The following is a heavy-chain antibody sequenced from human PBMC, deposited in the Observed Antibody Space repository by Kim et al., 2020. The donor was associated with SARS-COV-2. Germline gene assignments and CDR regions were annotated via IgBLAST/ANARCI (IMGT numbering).Heavy chain of an antibody. CDR1: GFTFSAYA. CDR3: ARGVRGRFIDF. D-gene: IGHD3-3*01. Sequence: GGSLRLSCAASGFTFSAYAMMWVRQTPGKGLEWVSSIGGTVPNTYYTDSVKGRFTISRDNSKNTVYLQMNSLRADDTAMYYCARGVRGRFIDFWGQGSLVTVSS. J-gene: IGHJ4*02. V-gene: IGHV3-23*01. CDR2: IGGTVPNT.